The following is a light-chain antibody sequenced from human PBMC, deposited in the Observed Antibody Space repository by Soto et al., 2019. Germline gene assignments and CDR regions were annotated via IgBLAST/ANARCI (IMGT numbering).Light chain of an antibody. CDR2: EVS. J-gene: IGLJ1*01. CDR1: SSDVGGYNY. Sequence: QSALTQPASVSGSPGQSITISCTGTSSDVGGYNYVSWYQQHPGKAPKLMIYEVSNRPSGVSNRFSGSKSGNTASLTISGLQAEDAADYYCSSFPSSSTRVFGTGTKLTVL. CDR3: SSFPSSSTRV. V-gene: IGLV2-14*01.